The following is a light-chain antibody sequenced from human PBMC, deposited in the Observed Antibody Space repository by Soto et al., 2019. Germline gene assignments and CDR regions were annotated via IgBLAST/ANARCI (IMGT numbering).Light chain of an antibody. CDR1: QSVSSSY. CDR2: GAF. CDR3: QHDGSSPTP. J-gene: IGKJ2*01. V-gene: IGKV3-20*01. Sequence: EIVLTQSPGTLSLSPGERATLSCRASQSVSSSYLAWYQQKRGQAPRLLIYGAFSRATDIPDRFSGSGSGTDFTLTISRLEHEDFALYFGQHDGSSPTPFGPGTKGEIK.